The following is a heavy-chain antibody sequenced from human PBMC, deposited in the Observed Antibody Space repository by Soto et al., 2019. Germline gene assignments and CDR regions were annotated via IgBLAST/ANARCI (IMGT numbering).Heavy chain of an antibody. Sequence: QITLKESGPTLVKPTQTLTLTCSFSGFSLSTRGVGVGWIRQPPGKALEWLALIFWDDDKWYSPSLRSRLTITEDTSKNQVVLTMTHMDPVDTATYYCAHRSRGYAYYFDQWGQGTLVTVYS. D-gene: IGHD5-12*01. CDR1: GFSLSTRGVG. CDR2: IFWDDDK. J-gene: IGHJ4*02. CDR3: AHRSRGYAYYFDQ. V-gene: IGHV2-5*02.